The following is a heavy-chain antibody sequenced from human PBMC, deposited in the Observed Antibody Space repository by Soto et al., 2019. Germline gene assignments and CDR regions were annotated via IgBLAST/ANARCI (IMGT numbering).Heavy chain of an antibody. D-gene: IGHD2-15*01. Sequence: QVQLVQSGAEAKKPGASVKVYCKASGYTFTHYAMPWVRQAPGQSLEWMGWINAGNGNTKYSQQFQGRVTITRDTSASTAYMELSSLRSEDTAVYYCARDILFDYWVQGTLVTVSS. CDR1: GYTFTHYA. V-gene: IGHV1-3*01. J-gene: IGHJ4*02. CDR2: INAGNGNT. CDR3: ARDILFDY.